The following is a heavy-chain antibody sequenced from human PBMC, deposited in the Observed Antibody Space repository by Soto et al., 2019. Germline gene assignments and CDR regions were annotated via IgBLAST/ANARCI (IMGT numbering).Heavy chain of an antibody. D-gene: IGHD1-26*01. J-gene: IGHJ6*02. CDR2: IYYSGST. Sequence: SSETLSLTCTVSGGSISSSSYYWGWIRQPPGKGLEWIGSIYYSGSTYYNPSLKSRVTISVDTSKNQFSLKLSSVTAADTAVYYCARQSGGSYHYYYYGMEVWGQGTTVTVS. CDR1: GGSISSSSYY. CDR3: ARQSGGSYHYYYYGMEV. V-gene: IGHV4-39*01.